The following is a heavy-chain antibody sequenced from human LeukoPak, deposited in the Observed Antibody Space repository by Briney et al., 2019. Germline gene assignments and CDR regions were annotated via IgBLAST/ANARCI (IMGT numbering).Heavy chain of an antibody. CDR3: AKEGDTDMVGGTTGFDY. V-gene: IGHV3-23*01. Sequence: GGSLRLSCAASGFTFSSYPMNWVRQAPGKGLEWVSGISNIGGSTYYADSVKGRFTISRDNSKNALYLQVNSLRAEDTAVYYCAKEGDTDMVGGTTGFDYWGQGTLVTVSS. J-gene: IGHJ4*02. CDR1: GFTFSSYP. D-gene: IGHD5-18*01. CDR2: ISNIGGST.